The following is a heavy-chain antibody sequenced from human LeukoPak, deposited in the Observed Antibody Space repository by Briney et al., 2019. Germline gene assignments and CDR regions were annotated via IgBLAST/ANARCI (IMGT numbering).Heavy chain of an antibody. CDR3: ARDRPYYDYVWGSYRSIPAKNDY. Sequence: ASVKVSCKASGGTFSSYAISWVRQAPGQGLEWMGWINPNSGGTNYAQKFQGRVTMTRDTSISTAYMELSRLRSDDTAVYYCARDRPYYDYVWGSYRSIPAKNDYWGQGTLVTVSS. J-gene: IGHJ4*02. D-gene: IGHD3-16*02. CDR1: GGTFSSYA. V-gene: IGHV1-2*02. CDR2: INPNSGGT.